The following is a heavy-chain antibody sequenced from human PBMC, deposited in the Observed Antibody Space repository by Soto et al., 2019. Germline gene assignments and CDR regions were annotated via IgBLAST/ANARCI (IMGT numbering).Heavy chain of an antibody. CDR3: ARERVGSYSGMDV. CDR2: MNPGGGST. V-gene: IGHV1-46*03. Sequence: QVQLVQSGAEVREPGASVKVSCRASGYTFTTFYIHWVRQAPGQGPEWLGVMNPGGGSTTYAQRLRGRVTMTRDTCTSTVHMELSSLRSEDTAVYYCARERVGSYSGMDVWGQGTTVTVSS. D-gene: IGHD3-16*01. CDR1: GYTFTTFY. J-gene: IGHJ6*02.